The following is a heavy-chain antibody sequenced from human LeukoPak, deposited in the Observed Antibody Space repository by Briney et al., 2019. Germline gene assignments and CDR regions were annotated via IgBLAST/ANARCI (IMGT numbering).Heavy chain of an antibody. CDR3: AELAITMIGGV. Sequence: PGGSLRLSCAASGFTFSSYSMNGVGQAPGKGVEGVSYISSSSSTIYYADSVKGRFTISRDNAQNSLYLQMNSLRAEDTAVYYCAELAITMIGGVWGKGTTVTISS. CDR1: GFTFSSYS. CDR2: ISSSSSTI. V-gene: IGHV3-48*01. J-gene: IGHJ6*04. D-gene: IGHD3-10*02.